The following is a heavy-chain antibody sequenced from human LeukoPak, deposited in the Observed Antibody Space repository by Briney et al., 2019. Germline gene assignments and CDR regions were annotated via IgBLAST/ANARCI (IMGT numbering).Heavy chain of an antibody. Sequence: GGSLTLSCIASGFTFSIYAMSWVREAPGKGLEWVSAFSCRGGSTFYADSVKRLYTLSRDNSKNTLYLQMNSLRGEDTAVYSCATARRSTVVTLFDYWGQGTLVTVSS. D-gene: IGHD4-23*01. V-gene: IGHV3-23*01. CDR1: GFTFSIYA. J-gene: IGHJ4*02. CDR2: FSCRGGST. CDR3: ATARRSTVVTLFDY.